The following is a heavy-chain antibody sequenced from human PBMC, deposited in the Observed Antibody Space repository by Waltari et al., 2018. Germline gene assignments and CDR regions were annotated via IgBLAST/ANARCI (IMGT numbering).Heavy chain of an antibody. Sequence: EVQLVESGGGLVQPGRSLRLSCADSGFTFDDYAMPWVRKAPGKGLEWVSGISWNSGSIGYADSVKGRFTISRDNAKNSLYLQMNSLRAEDTALYYCAKDMVDSWPGLNWFDPWGQGTLVTVSS. CDR3: AKDMVDSWPGLNWFDP. V-gene: IGHV3-9*01. J-gene: IGHJ5*02. CDR2: ISWNSGSI. CDR1: GFTFDDYA. D-gene: IGHD2-15*01.